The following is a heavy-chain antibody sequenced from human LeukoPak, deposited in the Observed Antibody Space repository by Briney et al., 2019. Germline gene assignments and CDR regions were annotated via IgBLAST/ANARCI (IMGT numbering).Heavy chain of an antibody. CDR3: ARLATMVRGVPRYFDY. J-gene: IGHJ4*02. Sequence: SETLSLTCTVSAGSISSYYWSWIRQPPGKGLEWIGYIYYSGSTNYNPSLKSRVTISVDMPKNQISLKLSSVTAADTAVYYCARLATMVRGVPRYFDYWGQGTLVTVSS. V-gene: IGHV4-59*08. CDR1: AGSISSYY. CDR2: IYYSGST. D-gene: IGHD3-10*01.